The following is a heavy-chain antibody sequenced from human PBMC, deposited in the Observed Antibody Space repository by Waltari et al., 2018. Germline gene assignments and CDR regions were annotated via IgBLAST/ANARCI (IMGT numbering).Heavy chain of an antibody. J-gene: IGHJ3*02. Sequence: QVQLQESGPGLVKLSQTLSLTCTVSGGSISSGGYYWSWIRPHPGKGLELIGYINYSGGTYYNPALKSRVTISVDTSKNQFSLKLSSVTAADTAVYYCARHHGLDAFDIWGQGTMVTVSS. CDR1: GGSISSGGYY. CDR3: ARHHGLDAFDI. V-gene: IGHV4-31*03. D-gene: IGHD2-8*01. CDR2: INYSGGT.